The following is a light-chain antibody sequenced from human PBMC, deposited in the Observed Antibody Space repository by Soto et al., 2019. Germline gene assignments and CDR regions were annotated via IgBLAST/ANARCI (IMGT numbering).Light chain of an antibody. CDR2: VVS. CDR1: SSDVGGYNY. CDR3: ASYARGSTLVV. J-gene: IGLJ2*01. V-gene: IGLV2-14*01. Sequence: QSALTQPASVSGSPGQSITISCTGTSSDVGGYNYVSWYQQHPGKAPKLIIYVVSSRPSGISNRFSASKSGNTASLTISGLQAEDVADYYCASYARGSTLVVFGGGTKVTVL.